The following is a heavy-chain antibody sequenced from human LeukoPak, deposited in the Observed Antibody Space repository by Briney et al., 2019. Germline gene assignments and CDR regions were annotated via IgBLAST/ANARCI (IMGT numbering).Heavy chain of an antibody. D-gene: IGHD3-22*01. CDR2: ISAYNGNT. V-gene: IGHV1-18*01. CDR1: GYTFTSYG. J-gene: IGHJ5*02. CDR3: ARIRRSRYDSSGVPGWFDP. Sequence: ASVKVSCKASGYTFTSYGISWLRQAPGQGLEWMGWISAYNGNTNYAQKLQGRVTMTTDTSTSTAYMELRSLRSDDTAVYYCARIRRSRYDSSGVPGWFDPWGQGTLVTVSS.